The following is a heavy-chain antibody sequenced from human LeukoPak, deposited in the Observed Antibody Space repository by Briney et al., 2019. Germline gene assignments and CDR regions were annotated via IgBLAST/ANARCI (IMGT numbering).Heavy chain of an antibody. Sequence: PSETLSLTCAVYGGSFSGYYWSWIRQPPGKGLEWIGEINHSGSTNYNPSLKSRVTISVDTSKNQFSLKLSSVTAADTAVYYCARARRYSYGYNHRRDAFDIWGQGTMVTVSS. CDR1: GGSFSGYY. J-gene: IGHJ3*02. CDR2: INHSGST. D-gene: IGHD5-18*01. V-gene: IGHV4-34*01. CDR3: ARARRYSYGYNHRRDAFDI.